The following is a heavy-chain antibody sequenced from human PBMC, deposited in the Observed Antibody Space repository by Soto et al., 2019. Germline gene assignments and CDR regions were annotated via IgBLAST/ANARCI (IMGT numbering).Heavy chain of an antibody. J-gene: IGHJ4*02. Sequence: QVHLVESWGGVVQPGTSLRLSCVGSGFTFRSYVIHWVRQAPGKGLEWVALTSYDGSNNFYGDSVKGRFTISRDNSRNTVELQRDSLRLEDTALYYCARWGTTGGLDVWGQGTLVSVSS. V-gene: IGHV3-33*05. CDR2: TSYDGSNN. CDR1: GFTFRSYV. D-gene: IGHD3-16*01. CDR3: ARWGTTGGLDV.